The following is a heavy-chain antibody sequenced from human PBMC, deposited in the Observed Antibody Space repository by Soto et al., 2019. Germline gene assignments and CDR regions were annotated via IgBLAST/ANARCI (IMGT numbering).Heavy chain of an antibody. CDR2: ISWNSGSI. D-gene: IGHD3-10*01. Sequence: GGSLRLSCAASGFSFDDYAMHWVRQAPGKGLEWVSGISWNSGSIGYADSVKGRFTISRDNAKNSLYLQMNSLRAEDTALYYCATSQHYYGSGIGYWGQGTLVTVSS. CDR1: GFSFDDYA. CDR3: ATSQHYYGSGIGY. J-gene: IGHJ4*02. V-gene: IGHV3-9*01.